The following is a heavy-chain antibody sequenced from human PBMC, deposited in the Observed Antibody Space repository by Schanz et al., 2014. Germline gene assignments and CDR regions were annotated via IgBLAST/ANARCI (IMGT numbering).Heavy chain of an antibody. CDR3: ARAGQDFEYSSLSPIWYFDL. V-gene: IGHV1-46*01. J-gene: IGHJ2*01. Sequence: QLVQSGAEVKKPGASVKVSCKASGYTFTNYYIHWVRQAPGQGLEWMGRIYLSDGSTRYAQKFQGRVTVTRDTSISTTYMELSRLRSDDTAVYYCARAGQDFEYSSLSPIWYFDLWGRGTLVTVSS. D-gene: IGHD6-6*01. CDR2: IYLSDGST. CDR1: GYTFTNYY.